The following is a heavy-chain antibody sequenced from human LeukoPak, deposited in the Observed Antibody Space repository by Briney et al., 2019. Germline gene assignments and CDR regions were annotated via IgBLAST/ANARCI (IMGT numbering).Heavy chain of an antibody. D-gene: IGHD6-19*01. Sequence: ASVKVSCKASGYTFTSYGISWVRQAPGQGLEWMGWINPNSGGTNYAQKFQGRVTMTRNTSISTAYMELSSLRSEDTAVYYCAREGPPVAVAGSGFDPWGQGTLVTVSS. CDR3: AREGPPVAVAGSGFDP. CDR2: INPNSGGT. V-gene: IGHV1-8*02. CDR1: GYTFTSYG. J-gene: IGHJ5*02.